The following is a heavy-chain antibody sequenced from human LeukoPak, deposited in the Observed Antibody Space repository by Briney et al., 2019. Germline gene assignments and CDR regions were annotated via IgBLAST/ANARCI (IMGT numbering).Heavy chain of an antibody. CDR1: GFTFGDYA. Sequence: GGSLRLSCTASGFTFGDYAMSWVRQAPGKGLEWVGFIRSKAYGGTTEYAASVKGRFTISRDDSKSIAYLQMNGLKTEDTAVYYCTRDFYGSGSYFDYWGQGTLVTVSS. CDR2: IRSKAYGGTT. D-gene: IGHD3-10*01. V-gene: IGHV3-49*04. CDR3: TRDFYGSGSYFDY. J-gene: IGHJ4*02.